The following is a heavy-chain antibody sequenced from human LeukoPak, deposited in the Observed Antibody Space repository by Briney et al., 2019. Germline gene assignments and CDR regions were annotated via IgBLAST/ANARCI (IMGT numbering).Heavy chain of an antibody. V-gene: IGHV4-31*03. CDR2: IYYSGST. Sequence: PSQTLSLTCTVSGGSISSGGYYWSWIRQHPGKGLEWIGYIYYSGSTYYNPSLKSRVTISVDKSKNQFSLKLSSVTAADTAVYYCARVAAVAGGAYDYWGQGTLVTVSS. CDR3: ARVAAVAGGAYDY. D-gene: IGHD6-19*01. CDR1: GGSISSGGYY. J-gene: IGHJ4*02.